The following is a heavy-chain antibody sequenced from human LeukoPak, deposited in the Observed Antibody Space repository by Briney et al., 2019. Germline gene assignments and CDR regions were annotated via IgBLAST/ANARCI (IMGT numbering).Heavy chain of an antibody. Sequence: SETLSLTCTVSGGSISSSSYYWGWIRQPPGKGLEWIGSIYYSGSTYCNPSLKSRVTISVDTSKNQFSLQLSSVTAADTAVYYCARHGGEYYDILTGYFNPKEFDYWGQGTLVTVSS. CDR3: ARHGGEYYDILTGYFNPKEFDY. D-gene: IGHD3-9*01. V-gene: IGHV4-39*01. CDR2: IYYSGST. CDR1: GGSISSSSYY. J-gene: IGHJ4*02.